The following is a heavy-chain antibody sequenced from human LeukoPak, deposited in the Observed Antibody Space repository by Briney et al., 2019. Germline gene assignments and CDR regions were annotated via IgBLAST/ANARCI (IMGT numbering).Heavy chain of an antibody. D-gene: IGHD2-15*01. CDR2: IYYSGST. CDR3: ARAQILPSYIDY. CDR1: GGSISSYY. V-gene: IGHV4-59*01. Sequence: PSETLSLTCTVSGGSISSYYWSWIRQPPGKGLEWIGYIYYSGSTNYNPSLKSRVTISVDTSKNQFSLKLSSVTAADTAVYYCARAQILPSYIDYWGQGTLVTASS. J-gene: IGHJ4*02.